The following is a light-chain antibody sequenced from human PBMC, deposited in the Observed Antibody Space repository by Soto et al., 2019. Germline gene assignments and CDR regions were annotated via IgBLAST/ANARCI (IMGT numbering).Light chain of an antibody. CDR2: GAS. Sequence: ETVMTQPPATLSVSPGERDTLYCRASQSVSSNLAWYQQKPGQAPRLLIYGASTRATGIPARFSGSGSGTEFTLTISSLQSEDFAVYYCHQRQSWPRTLGQGTKVDI. V-gene: IGKV3-15*01. CDR1: QSVSSN. J-gene: IGKJ1*01. CDR3: HQRQSWPRT.